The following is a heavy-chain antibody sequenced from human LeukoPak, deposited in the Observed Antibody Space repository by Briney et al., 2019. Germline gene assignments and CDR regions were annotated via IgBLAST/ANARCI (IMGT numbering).Heavy chain of an antibody. CDR3: ARPYTSGWHRLFDS. V-gene: IGHV1-8*01. CDR2: MNPNSGNT. J-gene: IGHJ4*02. Sequence: GASVKVSCKASGYTFTSYDINWVRQATGQGLELMGWMNPNSGNTGYAQKFQGRVTMTRNTSISTAYMELRSVRSEDTAVYYCARPYTSGWHRLFDSWGQGTRVSVSS. D-gene: IGHD6-19*01. CDR1: GYTFTSYD.